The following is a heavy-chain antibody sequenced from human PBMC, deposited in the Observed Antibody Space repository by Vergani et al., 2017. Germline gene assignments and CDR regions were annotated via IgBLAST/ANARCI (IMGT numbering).Heavy chain of an antibody. CDR1: GGSISSSSYY. CDR2: IYYSGST. V-gene: IGHV4-39*07. CDR3: ARGQYSTVTTTLPNRGNWFDP. D-gene: IGHD4-17*01. Sequence: QLQLQESGPGLVKPSETLSLTCTVSGGSISSSSYYWGWIRQPPGKGLEWIGSIYYSGSTNYNPSLKSRVTISVDTSKNQFSLKLSSVTAADTAVYYCARGQYSTVTTTLPNRGNWFDPWGQGTLVTVSS. J-gene: IGHJ5*02.